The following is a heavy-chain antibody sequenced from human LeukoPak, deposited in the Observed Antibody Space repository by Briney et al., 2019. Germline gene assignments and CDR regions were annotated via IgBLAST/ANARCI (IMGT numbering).Heavy chain of an antibody. CDR1: GYTLTELS. V-gene: IGHV1-24*01. D-gene: IGHD3-22*01. Sequence: EASVKVSCKVSGYTLTELSMHWVRQAPGKGLEWMGGFDPEDGETIYAQKFQGRVTMAEDTSTDTAYMELSSLRSEDTAVYYCATETYYYDSSGYYYVFDYWGQGTLVTVSS. CDR2: FDPEDGET. J-gene: IGHJ4*02. CDR3: ATETYYYDSSGYYYVFDY.